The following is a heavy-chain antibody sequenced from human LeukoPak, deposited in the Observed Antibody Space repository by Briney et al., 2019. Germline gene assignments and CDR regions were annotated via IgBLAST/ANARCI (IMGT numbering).Heavy chain of an antibody. CDR2: ISFDGSNE. Sequence: PGGSLRLSCAASGFSFSSYDMHWVRQAPGKGLEWVAIISFDGSNEYYADSVKGRFTVSRDNSKNTLFLQMGSLRLEDTAFYYCARGYSSSWIPYFDSWGQGTLVTVSS. V-gene: IGHV3-30*03. J-gene: IGHJ4*02. CDR1: GFSFSSYD. D-gene: IGHD6-13*01. CDR3: ARGYSSSWIPYFDS.